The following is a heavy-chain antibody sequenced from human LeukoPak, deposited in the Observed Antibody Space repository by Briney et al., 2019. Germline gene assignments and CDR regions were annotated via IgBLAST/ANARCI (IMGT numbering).Heavy chain of an antibody. Sequence: GGSLRLACAVSGFTFSGSAMHWVRQASGKGLEWVGRIRSKANSYATAYAASVKGRFTISRKDSNNTAWRQMNSLKTDHAAVYYCTNIYYYGSGSIWRQATLITVSS. CDR1: GFTFSGSA. D-gene: IGHD3-10*01. J-gene: IGHJ4*02. V-gene: IGHV3-73*01. CDR2: IRSKANSYAT. CDR3: TNIYYYGSGSI.